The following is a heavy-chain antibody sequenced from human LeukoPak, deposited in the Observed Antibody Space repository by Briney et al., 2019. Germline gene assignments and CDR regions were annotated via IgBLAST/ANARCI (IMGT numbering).Heavy chain of an antibody. CDR1: GGSFSGYY. V-gene: IGHV4-34*01. Sequence: SETLSLTCAVYGGSFSGYYWSWIRQPPGKGLEWVGEINHSGSTNYNPSLKSRVTISVDTSKNQFSLKLSSVTAADTAVYYCARGPVDYDFWSGYYTRWFDPWGQGTLVTVSS. D-gene: IGHD3-3*01. CDR2: INHSGST. J-gene: IGHJ5*02. CDR3: ARGPVDYDFWSGYYTRWFDP.